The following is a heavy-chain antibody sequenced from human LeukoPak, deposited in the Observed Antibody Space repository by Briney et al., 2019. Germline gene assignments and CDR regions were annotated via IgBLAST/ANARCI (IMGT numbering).Heavy chain of an antibody. V-gene: IGHV3-7*03. CDR3: ARRAGGYSHPYDY. J-gene: IGHJ4*02. D-gene: IGHD4-23*01. CDR1: GFTFSSYW. Sequence: GGSLRLSCAASGFTFSSYWKSWVRQAPGKGLEWVANIKHGGSEKYYVDSVKGRFTISRDNAKNSLYLQMNSLRAEDTAVYYCARRAGGYSHPYDYWGQGILVTVSS. CDR2: IKHGGSEK.